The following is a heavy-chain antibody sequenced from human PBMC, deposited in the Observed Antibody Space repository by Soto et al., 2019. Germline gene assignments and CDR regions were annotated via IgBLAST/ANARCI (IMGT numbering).Heavy chain of an antibody. CDR3: VQYGDYAGMDV. Sequence: SETLSLTCAVSGGSISSDGYSWSWIRQPPGKGLEWIGEIYHSGGTIYNPSLKSRVTISVDKSKNQLSLKLSSVTAADTAVYYCVQYGDYAGMDVWGPGTTLTVSS. CDR1: GGSISSDGYS. J-gene: IGHJ6*02. D-gene: IGHD4-17*01. CDR2: IYHSGGT. V-gene: IGHV4-30-2*01.